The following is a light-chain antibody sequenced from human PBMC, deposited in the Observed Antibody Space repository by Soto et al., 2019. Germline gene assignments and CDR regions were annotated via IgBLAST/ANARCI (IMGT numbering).Light chain of an antibody. CDR1: QTISSW. CDR3: QQVDSYPST. J-gene: IGKJ4*01. CDR2: AAS. Sequence: DIQMTQSPSTLSASVGNRVTISCRASQTISSWLAWYQQKPGTAPKLLIYAASTLQSGVPSRFSGSGSETDFTLTISSLQPEDFATYYCQQVDSYPSTFGGGTKVDIK. V-gene: IGKV1-5*01.